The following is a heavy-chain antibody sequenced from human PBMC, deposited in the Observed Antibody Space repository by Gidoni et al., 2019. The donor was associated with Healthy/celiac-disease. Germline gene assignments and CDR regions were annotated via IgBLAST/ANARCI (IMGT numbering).Heavy chain of an antibody. J-gene: IGHJ1*01. CDR2: ISGSGGST. CDR3: AKVIYDFWSGYYFSGTEYFQH. D-gene: IGHD3-3*01. Sequence: EVQLLESGGGLVQPGGSLRLSCAASGFTFSSSAMCWVRQAPGKGLEWVSAISGSGGSTYYADSVKGRFTISRDNSKNPLYLQMNSLRAEDTAVYYCAKVIYDFWSGYYFSGTEYFQHWGQGTLVTVSS. V-gene: IGHV3-23*01. CDR1: GFTFSSSA.